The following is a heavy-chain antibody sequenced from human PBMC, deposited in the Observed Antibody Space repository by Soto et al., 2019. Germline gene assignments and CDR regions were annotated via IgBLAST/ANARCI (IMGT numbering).Heavy chain of an antibody. V-gene: IGHV1-69*06. CDR1: GGTFSMSA. CDR2: IIPMFETT. CDR3: GSGRAKTPSPSPGRGGGGWTYYYCALDI. J-gene: IGHJ6*02. Sequence: ASVKVSCKASGGTFSMSALSWVRQAPGQGLEWMGGIIPMFETTKYSQKFQDRITITADKATSTAYMELTSLRSDDSAVYYFGSGRAKTPSPSPGRGGGGWTYYYCALDIWGQVTLVTVSS. D-gene: IGHD1-26*01.